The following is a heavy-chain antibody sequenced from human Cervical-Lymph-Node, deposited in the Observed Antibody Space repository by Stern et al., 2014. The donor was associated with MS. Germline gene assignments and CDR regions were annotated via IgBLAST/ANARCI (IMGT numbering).Heavy chain of an antibody. CDR3: XXXPXRGSANYYFDD. CDR1: GLSLATSGVG. Sequence: RESGPTLVKPTXTXXXXXXXXGLSLATSGVGVGWIRQPPGKALEWLALIYWDDEKRYRPSLKSRPTIPKDTSQNQVVLPXXXMDPVXXXXXXXXXXPXRGSANYYFDDWGQGTLVTVSS. D-gene: IGHD3-10*01. CDR2: IYWDDEK. J-gene: IGHJ4*02. V-gene: IGHV2-5*02.